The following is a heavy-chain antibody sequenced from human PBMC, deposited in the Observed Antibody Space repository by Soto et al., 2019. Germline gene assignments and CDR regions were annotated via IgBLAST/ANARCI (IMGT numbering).Heavy chain of an antibody. J-gene: IGHJ4*02. Sequence: ASVKLCCKASGYTFTSYCSSWARQAPGQGLEWMGWISAYNGNTKYVQKLQGRVTMTTDTSTSTAYMELRSLRSDDTAVYCCARDLAAGMIDYWGPGTLVTVSS. CDR2: ISAYNGNT. CDR3: ARDLAAGMIDY. D-gene: IGHD6-13*01. V-gene: IGHV1-18*01. CDR1: GYTFTSYC.